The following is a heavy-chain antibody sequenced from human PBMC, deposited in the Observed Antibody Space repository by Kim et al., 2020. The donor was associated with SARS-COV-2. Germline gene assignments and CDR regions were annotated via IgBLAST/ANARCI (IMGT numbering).Heavy chain of an antibody. CDR3: ARGGSSGYYSRY. V-gene: IGHV3-30*04. CDR1: GFTFSSYA. J-gene: IGHJ4*02. Sequence: GGSLRLSCAASGFTFSSYAMHWVRQAPGKGLEWVAVISYDGSNKYYADSVKGRFTISRDNSKNTLYLQMNSLRAEDTAVYYCARGGSSGYYSRYWGQGTLVTVSS. CDR2: ISYDGSNK. D-gene: IGHD3-22*01.